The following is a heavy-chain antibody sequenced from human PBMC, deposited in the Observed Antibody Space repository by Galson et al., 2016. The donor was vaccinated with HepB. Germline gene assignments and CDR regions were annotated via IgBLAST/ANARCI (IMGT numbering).Heavy chain of an antibody. Sequence: SVKVSCKASGHTFTSYDINWVRQATGQGLQWMGWMNPNSGNTGYAQKFQGRVTMTRNTSISTASMELSSLRSEDTAVNHCARLLLMVLHQGPIGLPPGTLLQEHLWG. D-gene: IGHD2-8*01. CDR3: ARLLLMVLHQGPIGLPPGTLLQEHL. CDR1: GHTFTSYD. V-gene: IGHV1-8*01. CDR2: MNPNSGNT. J-gene: IGHJ6*01.